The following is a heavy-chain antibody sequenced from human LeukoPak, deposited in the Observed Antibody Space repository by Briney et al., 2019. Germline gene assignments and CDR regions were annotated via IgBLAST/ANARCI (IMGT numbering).Heavy chain of an antibody. V-gene: IGHV1-46*01. Sequence: AASVKVSCKASGYTFTSYGISWVRQAPGQGLEWMGIINPSGGSTSYAQKFQGRVTITADKSTSTAYMELSSLRSEDTAVYYCARGRPTTSIAAAGVNWFDPWGQGTLVTVSS. CDR3: ARGRPTTSIAAAGVNWFDP. J-gene: IGHJ5*02. D-gene: IGHD6-13*01. CDR1: GYTFTSYG. CDR2: INPSGGST.